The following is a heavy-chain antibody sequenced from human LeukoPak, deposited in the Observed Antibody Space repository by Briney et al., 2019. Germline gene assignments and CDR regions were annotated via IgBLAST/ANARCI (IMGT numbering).Heavy chain of an antibody. CDR2: INHSGST. CDR3: AGGGHGGWGFVL. CDR1: GGSFSGYY. V-gene: IGHV4-34*01. Sequence: PSETLSLTCAVYGGSFSGYYWSWIRQPPGKGLEWIGEINHSGSTNYNPSLKSRVTISVDTSKNQFSLKLSSVTAADTAVYYCAGGGHGGWGFVLGGRGPLVTVPS. J-gene: IGHJ2*01. D-gene: IGHD6-19*01.